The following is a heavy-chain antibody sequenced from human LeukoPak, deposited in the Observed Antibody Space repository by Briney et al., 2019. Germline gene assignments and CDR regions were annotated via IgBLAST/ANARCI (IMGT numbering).Heavy chain of an antibody. Sequence: SETLSLTCTVYGWSFSGYCRSWIRQPPGKGLEWIGEINHSGSTNYNPSLKTRVTISVDTSKDQFSLKLTSVIAADTAVYYCTSGKPETVFDYWGQGTLVTVSS. CDR2: INHSGST. CDR3: TSGKPETVFDY. D-gene: IGHD2-21*02. CDR1: GWSFSGYC. J-gene: IGHJ4*02. V-gene: IGHV4-34*01.